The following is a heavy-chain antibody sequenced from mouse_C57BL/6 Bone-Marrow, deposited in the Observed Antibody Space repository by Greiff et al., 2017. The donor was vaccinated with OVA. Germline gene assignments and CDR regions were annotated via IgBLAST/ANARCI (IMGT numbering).Heavy chain of an antibody. J-gene: IGHJ2*01. Sequence: DVHLVESGGGLVQPGESLKLSCESNEYEFPSHAMSWVRKTLEKRLELVAAINRDGGSSYYPDTMERRFIISRDNTEKALYLQVSNLRSEDTALYYCARQGFCFFDYWGQGTTLTVSA. V-gene: IGHV5-2*01. CDR2: INRDGGSS. CDR1: EYEFPSHA. CDR3: ARQGFCFFDY.